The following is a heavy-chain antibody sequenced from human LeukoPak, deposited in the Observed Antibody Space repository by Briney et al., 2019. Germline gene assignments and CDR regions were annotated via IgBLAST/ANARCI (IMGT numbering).Heavy chain of an antibody. CDR1: GGSISSSSYY. J-gene: IGHJ6*02. CDR2: IYYSGST. Sequence: PSETLSLTCTVPGGSISSSSYYWGWIRQPPGKGLEWIGSIYYSGSTYYNPSLKSRVTISVDTSKNQFSLKLSSVTAADTAVYYCARSARAAAGTLPSYYYGMDVWGQGTTVTVSS. V-gene: IGHV4-39*01. CDR3: ARSARAAAGTLPSYYYGMDV. D-gene: IGHD6-13*01.